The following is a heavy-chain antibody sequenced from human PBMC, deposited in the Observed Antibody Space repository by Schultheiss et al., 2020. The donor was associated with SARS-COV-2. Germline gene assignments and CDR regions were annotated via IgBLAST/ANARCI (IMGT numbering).Heavy chain of an antibody. J-gene: IGHJ4*02. CDR2: MNPNSGNT. Sequence: ASVKVSCKASGYTFTGYYMHWVRQAPGQGLEWMGWMNPNSGNTTYAQKFQGRVTMTRDTSISTAYMELSRLTSDDTAVYYCARDHSGTYWGQGTLVTVSS. D-gene: IGHD1-26*01. CDR1: GYTFTGYY. CDR3: ARDHSGTY. V-gene: IGHV1-2*02.